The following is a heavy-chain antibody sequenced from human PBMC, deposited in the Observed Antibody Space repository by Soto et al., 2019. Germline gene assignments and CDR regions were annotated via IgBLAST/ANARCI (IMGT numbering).Heavy chain of an antibody. CDR3: ARDPSTRDAFDI. J-gene: IGHJ3*02. Sequence: ASVKVSCKASGYTFTSYGISWVRQAPGQGPEWMGWISAYNGNTNYAQKLQGRVTMTTDTSTSTAYMELRSLRSDDTAVYYCARDPSTRDAFDIWGQGTMVTVSS. V-gene: IGHV1-18*01. CDR1: GYTFTSYG. CDR2: ISAYNGNT.